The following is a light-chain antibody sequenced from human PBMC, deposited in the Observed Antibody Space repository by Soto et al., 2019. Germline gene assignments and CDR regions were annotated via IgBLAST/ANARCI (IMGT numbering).Light chain of an antibody. CDR1: QTISSW. CDR2: KAS. Sequence: IHSTLTPSTLSGSVGDRVTIPCRASQTISSWLAWYQQKPGKAPKLLIYKASTLKSGVPSRFSGSGSGTESTLTISSLQPDDFATYYCQHYNSYSEAFGQGTKVDIK. CDR3: QHYNSYSEA. V-gene: IGKV1-5*03. J-gene: IGKJ1*01.